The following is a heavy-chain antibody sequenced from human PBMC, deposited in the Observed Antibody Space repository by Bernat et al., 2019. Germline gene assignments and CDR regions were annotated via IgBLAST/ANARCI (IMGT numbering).Heavy chain of an antibody. CDR1: GFSLRSSL. CDR3: AREQWLVN. V-gene: IGHV3-21*01. Sequence: EVKLVESGGGLVQPGGSLRLSCTASGFSLRSSLMTWVRQAPGKGLEWVSSISSSSSYIYYADSVKGRFTISRDNAKNSLYLQMNSLRAEDTAVYYCAREQWLVNWGQGTMVTVSS. J-gene: IGHJ3*01. D-gene: IGHD6-19*01. CDR2: ISSSSSYI.